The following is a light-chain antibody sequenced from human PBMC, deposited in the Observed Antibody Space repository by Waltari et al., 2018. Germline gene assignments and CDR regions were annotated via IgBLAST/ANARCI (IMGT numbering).Light chain of an antibody. J-gene: IGLJ3*02. CDR1: SRDVGGYNY. CDR3: CSYGGSYTWV. V-gene: IGLV2-11*01. CDR2: DVS. Sequence: QSALTQPRSVSGSPGQSVTIPCTGPSRDVGGYNYVPWYQQTPGKVPKLMIYDVSQRPSGIPDRFSGSKSGNTASLTISGLQAEDEADYYCCSYGGSYTWVFGGGTRLTVL.